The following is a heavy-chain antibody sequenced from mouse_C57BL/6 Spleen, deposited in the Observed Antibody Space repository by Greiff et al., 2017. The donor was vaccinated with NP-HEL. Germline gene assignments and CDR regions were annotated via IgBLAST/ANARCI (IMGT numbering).Heavy chain of an antibody. Sequence: VQLQQSGAELVKPGASVKISCKASGYAFSSYRMNWVKQRPGKGLEWIGQIYPGDGDTNYNGKFKGKATLTADKSSSSAYMQLSSLTSEDSAVYYGAREETGYYLDYWGQGTTLTVSS. D-gene: IGHD4-1*01. CDR2: IYPGDGDT. V-gene: IGHV1-80*01. CDR1: GYAFSSYR. J-gene: IGHJ2*01. CDR3: AREETGYYLDY.